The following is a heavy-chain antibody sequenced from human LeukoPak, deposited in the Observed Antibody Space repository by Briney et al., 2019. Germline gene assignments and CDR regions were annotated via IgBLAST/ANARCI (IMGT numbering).Heavy chain of an antibody. J-gene: IGHJ6*03. D-gene: IGHD5-18*01. V-gene: IGHV3-30*04. CDR1: GFTLSSYA. CDR3: ARDGKQLWIRKFYRYLDV. CDR2: VSCDGSDK. Sequence: PGGSLRLSCAGAGFTLSSYAIHWGRQAPGKELEWVAVVSCDGSDKYDADSVKGRFTISRDNSKNTMYLQMNSLRAEDTAVYYCARDGKQLWIRKFYRYLDVSGKGTTVTVSS.